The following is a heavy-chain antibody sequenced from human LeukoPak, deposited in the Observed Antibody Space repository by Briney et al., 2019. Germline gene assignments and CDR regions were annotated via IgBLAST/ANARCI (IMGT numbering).Heavy chain of an antibody. CDR1: GYTFTSYG. CDR3: ARDPAWAAAGNAPFDY. V-gene: IGHV1-18*04. J-gene: IGHJ4*02. D-gene: IGHD6-13*01. Sequence: ASVTVSCKASGYTFTSYGISWVRQAPGQGLEWMGGISAYNGNTNDAQKLQGRVTMTTDTSTSTAYMELRSLRSDDTAVYYCARDPAWAAAGNAPFDYWGQGTLVTVSS. CDR2: ISAYNGNT.